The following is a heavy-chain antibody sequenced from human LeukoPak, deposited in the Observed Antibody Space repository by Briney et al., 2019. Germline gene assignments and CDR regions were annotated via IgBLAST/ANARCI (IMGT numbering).Heavy chain of an antibody. J-gene: IGHJ6*02. D-gene: IGHD5-18*01. Sequence: GGSLRLSCAASGFTVSSNYMSWVRQAPGKGLEWVSVIYSGGSTYYADSVKGRFTISRDNSKNTLYLQMNSPRAEDTAVYYCARDHGYSYGYPYYYYGMDVWGQGTTVTVSS. CDR2: IYSGGST. CDR3: ARDHGYSYGYPYYYYGMDV. V-gene: IGHV3-66*01. CDR1: GFTVSSNY.